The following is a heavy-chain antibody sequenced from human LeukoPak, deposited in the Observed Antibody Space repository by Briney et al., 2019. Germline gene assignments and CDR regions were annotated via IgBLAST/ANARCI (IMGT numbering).Heavy chain of an antibody. J-gene: IGHJ4*02. V-gene: IGHV1-18*01. CDR3: ARAYCGGDCPIDY. D-gene: IGHD2-21*02. Sequence: GSSVKVSCKASGGTFSSYAISWVRQAPGQGLEWMGWISAYNGNTNYAQKLQGRVTMTTDTSTSTAYMELRSLRSDDTAVYYCARAYCGGDCPIDYWGQGTLVTVSS. CDR1: GGTFSSYA. CDR2: ISAYNGNT.